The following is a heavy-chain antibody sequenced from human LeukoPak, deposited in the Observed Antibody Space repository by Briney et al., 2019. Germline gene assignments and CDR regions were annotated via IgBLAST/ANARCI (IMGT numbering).Heavy chain of an antibody. J-gene: IGHJ3*02. Sequence: SQTLSLTCTVSGCSISSGGYYWSWIRQHPGKGREWIGYVYYSGSNYYNPSLQSRVTISVDTSKNQLSLKLSSVTAAATAVYYCARDQSYDAFDIWGQGTMVTVSS. CDR1: GCSISSGGYY. CDR2: VYYSGSN. CDR3: ARDQSYDAFDI. V-gene: IGHV4-31*03.